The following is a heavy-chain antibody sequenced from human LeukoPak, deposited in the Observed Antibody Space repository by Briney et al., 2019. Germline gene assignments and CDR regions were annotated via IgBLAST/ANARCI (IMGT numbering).Heavy chain of an antibody. CDR1: GFTFDDYA. J-gene: IGHJ6*02. CDR3: AKISEGESKSITAGLYYYYGMDV. CDR2: ISWNSGSI. D-gene: IGHD3-16*01. V-gene: IGHV3-9*01. Sequence: GGSLGLSCAASGFTFDDYAMHWVRQAPGKGLEWVSGISWNSGSICYADSVKGRFTISRDNAKNSLYLQMNSLRAEDTALYYCAKISEGESKSITAGLYYYYGMDVWGQGTTVTVSS.